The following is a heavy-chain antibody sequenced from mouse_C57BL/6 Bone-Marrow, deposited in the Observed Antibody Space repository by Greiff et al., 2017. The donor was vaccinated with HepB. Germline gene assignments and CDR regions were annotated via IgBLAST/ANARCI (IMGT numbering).Heavy chain of an antibody. CDR1: GFTFSDYG. D-gene: IGHD3-2*02. Sequence: DVMLVESGGGLVKPGGSLKLSCAASGFTFSDYGMHWVRQAPEKGLEWVAYISSGSSTIYYADTVKGRFTITRDNAKNTLFLQMTSLRSEDTAMYYGARTAQATWFAYWGQGTLVTVSA. V-gene: IGHV5-17*01. CDR3: ARTAQATWFAY. CDR2: ISSGSSTI. J-gene: IGHJ3*01.